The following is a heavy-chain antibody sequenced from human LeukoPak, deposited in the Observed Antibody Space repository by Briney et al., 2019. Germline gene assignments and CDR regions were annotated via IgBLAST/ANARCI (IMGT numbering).Heavy chain of an antibody. V-gene: IGHV3-7*01. J-gene: IGHJ6*03. CDR2: IKQDGSEK. CDR3: ARDRVGYSYGRRRYYYYYMDV. CDR1: GFTFSSYW. D-gene: IGHD5-18*01. Sequence: QPGGSLRLSCAASGFTFSSYWMSWVRQAPGKGLEWVANIKQDGSEKYYVDSVKGRFTISRDNAKNSLYLQMNSLRAEDTAVYYCARDRVGYSYGRRRYYYYYMDVWGKGTTVTVSS.